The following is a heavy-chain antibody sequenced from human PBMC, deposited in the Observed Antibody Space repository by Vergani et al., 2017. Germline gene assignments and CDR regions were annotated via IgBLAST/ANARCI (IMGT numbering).Heavy chain of an antibody. Sequence: VQLLESGGGLVQPGGSLRLSCEASGFSFPGYAMSWVRQAPGKGLEWVAFIRYDGSNKYYADSVKGRFTISRDNSRNTLYLQMNSLRAEDTAVYYCAKDSGYCGGDCYYDAFDMWGQGTMVTVSS. D-gene: IGHD2-21*02. CDR3: AKDSGYCGGDCYYDAFDM. J-gene: IGHJ3*02. V-gene: IGHV3-30*02. CDR2: IRYDGSNK. CDR1: GFSFPGYA.